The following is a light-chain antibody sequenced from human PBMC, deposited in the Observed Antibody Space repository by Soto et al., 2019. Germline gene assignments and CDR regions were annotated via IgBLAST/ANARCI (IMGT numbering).Light chain of an antibody. J-gene: IGLJ1*01. CDR3: SSYTGSSTPPYA. Sequence: QSALTQPASVSGSPGQSITISCTGTSNDVGGYNYVSWYQQHPGKAPKLMIYEVSNRPSGVSNRFSGSKSGNTASLTISGLQAEDEADYYCSSYTGSSTPPYALGTGTQLTFL. CDR2: EVS. V-gene: IGLV2-14*01. CDR1: SNDVGGYNY.